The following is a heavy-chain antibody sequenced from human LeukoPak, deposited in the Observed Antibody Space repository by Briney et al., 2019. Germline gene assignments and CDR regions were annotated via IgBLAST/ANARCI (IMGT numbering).Heavy chain of an antibody. V-gene: IGHV4-39*01. Sequence: ETPSLTATVSGGSICSVNYYWGWIRQPPGKGLEWIGSIYYSGSTYYSPSLKSRVTISVDTSKNQFSLTLNSVTAADTAVYYCARQGPSIAAAATPFDYSSQATTVTVSS. J-gene: IGHJ4*02. CDR2: IYYSGST. CDR3: ARQGPSIAAAATPFDY. CDR1: GGSICSVNYY. D-gene: IGHD6-13*01.